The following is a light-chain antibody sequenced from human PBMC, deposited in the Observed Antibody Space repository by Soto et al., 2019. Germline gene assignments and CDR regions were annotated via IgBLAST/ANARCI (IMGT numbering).Light chain of an antibody. Sequence: EIVLTQSPGTLSLSPGERATLSCRASQSVSSSYLAWYPQKPGQAPRLLIYGASSRATGIPDRFSGSGSGTDFTLTISRLEPEDFAVSYCQQYGSSPYTFGQGTKLEIK. CDR3: QQYGSSPYT. J-gene: IGKJ2*01. CDR1: QSVSSSY. CDR2: GAS. V-gene: IGKV3-20*01.